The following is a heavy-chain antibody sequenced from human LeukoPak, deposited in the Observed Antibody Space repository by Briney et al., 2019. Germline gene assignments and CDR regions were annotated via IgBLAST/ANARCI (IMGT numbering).Heavy chain of an antibody. D-gene: IGHD6-19*01. J-gene: IGHJ4*02. CDR1: GFTFSSYS. CDR2: ISSTGTNI. Sequence: GGSLRLSCAASGFTFSSYSMNWVRQAPGKGLEWVSHISSTGTNIYYADSVQGRFTISRDNAKNSLYLQMNSLRDEDTAVYYCARGSTSGWSYWGQGTLVTVSS. V-gene: IGHV3-48*02. CDR3: ARGSTSGWSY.